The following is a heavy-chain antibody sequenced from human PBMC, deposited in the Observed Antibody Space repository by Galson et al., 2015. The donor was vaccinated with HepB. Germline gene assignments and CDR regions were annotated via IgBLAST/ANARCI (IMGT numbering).Heavy chain of an antibody. Sequence: SVKVSCKASGYTFTSYAMNWVRQAPGQGLEWMGWINTNTGNPTYAQGFTGRFVFSLDTSVSTAYLQISSLKAEDTAVYYCAKRATPTTTVVTHYYYYGMDVWGQGTTVTVSS. J-gene: IGHJ6*02. CDR1: GYTFTSYA. CDR3: AKRATPTTTVVTHYYYYGMDV. CDR2: INTNTGNP. D-gene: IGHD4-23*01. V-gene: IGHV7-4-1*02.